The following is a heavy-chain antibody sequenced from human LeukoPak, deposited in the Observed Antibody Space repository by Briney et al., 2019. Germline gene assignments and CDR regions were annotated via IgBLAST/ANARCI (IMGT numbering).Heavy chain of an antibody. CDR1: GGSISSSSYY. D-gene: IGHD3-3*01. CDR2: IYYSGST. CDR3: ASQYYDFWSGYPLHFDY. J-gene: IGHJ4*02. Sequence: SETLSLTCTVSGGSISSSSYYWGWIRQPPGKGLEWIGSIYYSGSTYYNPSLKSRVTISVDTSKNQFSLKLSSVTAADTAVYYCASQYYDFWSGYPLHFDYWGQGTLVTVSS. V-gene: IGHV4-39*01.